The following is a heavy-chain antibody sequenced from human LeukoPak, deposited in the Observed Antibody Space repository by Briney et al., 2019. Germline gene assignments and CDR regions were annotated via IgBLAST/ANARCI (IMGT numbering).Heavy chain of an antibody. V-gene: IGHV4-59*08. CDR1: GGSISSYY. J-gene: IGHJ4*02. CDR2: IYYSGST. D-gene: IGHD1-26*01. CDR3: ARHSGSSPHYFDY. Sequence: SETLSLTCTVSGGSISSYYWSWLRQPPGKGLEWIGFIYYSGSTHYKSSLKSRVTISVDTSQNQFSVRLTYVTAADRAVYYCARHSGSSPHYFDYWGQGTLVTVSS.